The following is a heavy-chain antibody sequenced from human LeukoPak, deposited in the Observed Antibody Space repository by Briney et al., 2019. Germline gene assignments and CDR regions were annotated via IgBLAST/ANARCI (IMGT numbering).Heavy chain of an antibody. CDR1: GFTFSSHG. D-gene: IGHD6-19*01. J-gene: IGHJ4*02. V-gene: IGHV3-30*19. CDR3: ARTKTGYSSGWSGDLDY. Sequence: PGGSLRLSCAASGFTFSSHGIHWVRQAPGKGLEWVAVISYDGSNKYYADSVKGRFTISRDDSKNTLYLQMNSLRAEDTAVYYCARTKTGYSSGWSGDLDYWGQGTLVTVSS. CDR2: ISYDGSNK.